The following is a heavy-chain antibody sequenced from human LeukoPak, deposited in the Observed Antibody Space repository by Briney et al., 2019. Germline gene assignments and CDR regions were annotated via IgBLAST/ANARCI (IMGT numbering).Heavy chain of an antibody. J-gene: IGHJ4*02. V-gene: IGHV1-46*01. CDR2: INPSGGST. D-gene: IGHD3-3*01. CDR3: ASNLVWSGSIFDY. CDR1: GYTFTSYY. Sequence: WASVKVSCKASGYTFTSYYMHWVRQAPGQGLEWMGIINPSGGSTSYAQKFQGRVTMTRDMSTSTVYMELSSLRSEDTPVYYCASNLVWSGSIFDYWGQGTLVTVSS.